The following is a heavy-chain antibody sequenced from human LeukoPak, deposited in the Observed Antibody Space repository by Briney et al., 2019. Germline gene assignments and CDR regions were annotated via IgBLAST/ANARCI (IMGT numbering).Heavy chain of an antibody. CDR1: GGTFSSYA. V-gene: IGHV1-69*05. CDR3: ARDTCSSTSCYFSTLAFDI. D-gene: IGHD2-2*01. CDR2: IIPIFGTA. J-gene: IGHJ3*02. Sequence: SVKVSCKASGGTFSSYAISWVRQAPGQGLEWMGRIIPIFGTANYAQKFQGRVTITTDESTSTAYMELSSLRSEDTAVYYCARDTCSSTSCYFSTLAFDIWGQGTMVTVSS.